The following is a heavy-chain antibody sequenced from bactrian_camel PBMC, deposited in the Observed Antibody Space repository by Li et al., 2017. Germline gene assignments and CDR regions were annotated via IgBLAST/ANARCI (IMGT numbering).Heavy chain of an antibody. Sequence: DVQLVESGGGSVRAGGSLVFSCAAPNYLLRSSCLGWFRQAPGKEREGVAQIYGPGGITEYDDSVKGRFTISRDNAKNTVYLQMNNLKPDDTAVYYCVRVSLDAPNYWGQGTQVTVS. J-gene: IGHJ4*01. V-gene: IGHV3S31*01. CDR2: IYGPGGIT. D-gene: IGHD1*01. CDR3: VRVSLDAPNY. CDR1: NYLLRSSC.